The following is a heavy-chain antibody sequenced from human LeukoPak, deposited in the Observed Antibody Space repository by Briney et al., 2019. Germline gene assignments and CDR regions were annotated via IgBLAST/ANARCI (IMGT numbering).Heavy chain of an antibody. Sequence: SETLSLTCTVSGYSISSGHYWGWIRQPPGKGLEWIGNIYHSGSTSYSPSLKSRVTISVDPSKNQFSLNLSSVTAADTAVYYCARGNKGDSNWPDCSGQGTLVTVSS. J-gene: IGHJ4*02. D-gene: IGHD6-13*01. CDR2: IYHSGST. CDR3: ARGNKGDSNWPDC. V-gene: IGHV4-38-2*02. CDR1: GYSISSGHY.